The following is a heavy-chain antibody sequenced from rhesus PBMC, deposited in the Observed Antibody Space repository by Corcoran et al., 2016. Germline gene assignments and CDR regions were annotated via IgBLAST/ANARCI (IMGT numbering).Heavy chain of an antibody. Sequence: QVQLQESGPGLVKPSETLSLTCAVSGGSFSGYYWGWIRQPPGKGLEGIGYISGSSGSTASNPSLKSRVTISTDTSKNQFSLKLSSVTAADTAVYYCARHSSGADYWGQGVLVTVSS. CDR3: ARHSSGADY. CDR1: GGSFSGYY. V-gene: IGHV4-165*01. D-gene: IGHD6-31*01. J-gene: IGHJ4*01. CDR2: ISGSSGST.